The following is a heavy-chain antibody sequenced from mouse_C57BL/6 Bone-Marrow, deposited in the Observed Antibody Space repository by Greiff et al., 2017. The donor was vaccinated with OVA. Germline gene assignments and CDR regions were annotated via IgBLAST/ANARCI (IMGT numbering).Heavy chain of an antibody. J-gene: IGHJ2*01. CDR2: IDPADGNT. Sequence: EVQLQQSVAELVRPGASVKLSCTASGFTFTNSSMHWVKQRPEQGLEWIGRIDPADGNTKYAQKFQGKATITADKSSNTAYLQLSSLTSEDTAIYYCARREVGYCDYWGQGTTLTVSA. V-gene: IGHV14-3*01. CDR3: ARREVGYCDY. CDR1: GFTFTNSS. D-gene: IGHD1-1*01.